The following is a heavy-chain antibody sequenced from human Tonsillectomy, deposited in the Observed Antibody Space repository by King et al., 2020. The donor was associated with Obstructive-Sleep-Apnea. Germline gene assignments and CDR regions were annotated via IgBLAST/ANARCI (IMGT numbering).Heavy chain of an antibody. V-gene: IGHV3-48*04. J-gene: IGHJ3*01. D-gene: IGHD3-10*01. CDR2: ISVSGTIK. CDR1: GFTFSSYS. CDR3: ARDRFYAFDL. Sequence: DVQLVESGGGFVQPGGSLRLSCADSGFTFSSYSMNWVRQAPGKGLEWVSYISVSGTIKYYADSVKGRFTISRDDAKSSLFLQMNSLRAEDTAVYYCARDRFYAFDLWGQGTMVTVSS.